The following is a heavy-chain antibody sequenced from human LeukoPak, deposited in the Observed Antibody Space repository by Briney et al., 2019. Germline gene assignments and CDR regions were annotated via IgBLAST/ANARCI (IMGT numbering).Heavy chain of an antibody. Sequence: GGSLRLSYAASGFTFGSYAMSWVRQAPGKGLEWVSGISGSGASTYYADSVKGRFTISRDNSKNTLYLQMNSLRAEDTAVYYCAKSLGGYDCWGQGTLVTVSS. CDR2: ISGSGAST. D-gene: IGHD5-12*01. CDR3: AKSLGGYDC. J-gene: IGHJ4*02. CDR1: GFTFGSYA. V-gene: IGHV3-23*01.